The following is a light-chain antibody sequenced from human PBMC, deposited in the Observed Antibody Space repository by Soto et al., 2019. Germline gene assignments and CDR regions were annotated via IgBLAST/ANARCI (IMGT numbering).Light chain of an antibody. J-gene: IGKJ1*01. CDR1: QSVSSN. V-gene: IGKV3-20*01. Sequence: ELVLPPSPGPLSLSPGASGTLSCRASQSVSSNLAWYQQKPGQAHRLLIYGASSRATGIPDRFSGSGSGTEFTLTISRLEPEEFAVYYCQKYGSSSWTVGQGTKVDIK. CDR3: QKYGSSSWT. CDR2: GAS.